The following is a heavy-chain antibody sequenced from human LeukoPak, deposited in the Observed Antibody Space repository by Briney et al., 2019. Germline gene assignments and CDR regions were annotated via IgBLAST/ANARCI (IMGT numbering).Heavy chain of an antibody. J-gene: IGHJ6*04. D-gene: IGHD6-13*01. Sequence: GGSLRLSYTASGFTFDDYDLSWVRQAPGKGLEWVSGINWDGGSTGYADSVKGRFTISRDNSKNTLYLQMNSLRAEDTAVYYCARGREQQLHPPDVWGKATTVTVSS. CDR1: GFTFDDYD. CDR2: INWDGGST. V-gene: IGHV3-20*03. CDR3: ARGREQQLHPPDV.